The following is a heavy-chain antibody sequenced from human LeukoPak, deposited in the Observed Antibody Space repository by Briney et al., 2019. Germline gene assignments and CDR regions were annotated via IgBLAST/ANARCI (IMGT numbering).Heavy chain of an antibody. CDR2: ISGSGGST. D-gene: IGHD4-17*01. J-gene: IGHJ4*02. Sequence: PGGSLRLSCAASGFTFSSYAMSWVRQAPGKGLERVSAISGSGGSTYYADSVKGRFTISRDNSKNTLYPQMNSLRAEDTAVYYCAKFDGDYGDFFDYWGQGTLVTVSS. CDR3: AKFDGDYGDFFDY. CDR1: GFTFSSYA. V-gene: IGHV3-23*01.